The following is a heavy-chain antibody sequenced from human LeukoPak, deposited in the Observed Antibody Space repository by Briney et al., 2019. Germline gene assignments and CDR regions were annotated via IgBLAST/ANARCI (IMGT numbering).Heavy chain of an antibody. CDR2: ISGSGGST. CDR1: GFTFSSYA. CDR3: AKDGYSYGLGMDV. V-gene: IGHV3-23*01. Sequence: GSLRLSCAASGFTFSSYAMSWVRQAPGKGLEWVSAISGSGGSTYYADSVKGRFTISRDNSKNTLYLQMNSLRAEDTAVYCCAKDGYSYGLGMDVWGKGTTVTVSS. D-gene: IGHD5-18*01. J-gene: IGHJ6*03.